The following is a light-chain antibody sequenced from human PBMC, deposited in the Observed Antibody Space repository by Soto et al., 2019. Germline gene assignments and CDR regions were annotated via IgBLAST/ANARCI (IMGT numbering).Light chain of an antibody. Sequence: SVLTQPASVSGSPGQSITISCTGTSSDVGGYNYVSWYQQHPGKAPKLMIYAVSNRPSGVSNRFSGSKSGNTASLTISGLQAEDEADYYCSSYTSSSTLMVFGGGTKLTVL. CDR3: SSYTSSSTLMV. CDR1: SSDVGGYNY. CDR2: AVS. V-gene: IGLV2-14*01. J-gene: IGLJ2*01.